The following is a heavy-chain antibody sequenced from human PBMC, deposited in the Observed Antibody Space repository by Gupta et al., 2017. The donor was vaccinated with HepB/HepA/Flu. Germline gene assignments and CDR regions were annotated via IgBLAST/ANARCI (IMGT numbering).Heavy chain of an antibody. CDR1: GFTVSSNY. V-gene: IGHV3-66*01. Sequence: EVQLVESGGGLVQPGGSLRLSCAASGFTVSSNYMSWVRQAPGKGLEWVSVIYSGGSTYYADSVKGRFTISRDNSKNTLYLQMNSLRAEDTAVYYCARVTDTAMGNWFDPWGQGTLVTVSS. J-gene: IGHJ5*02. D-gene: IGHD5-18*01. CDR2: IYSGGST. CDR3: ARVTDTAMGNWFDP.